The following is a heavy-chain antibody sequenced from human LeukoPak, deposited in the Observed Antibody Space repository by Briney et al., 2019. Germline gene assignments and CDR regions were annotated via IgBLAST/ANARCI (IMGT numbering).Heavy chain of an antibody. CDR1: GDSVSKNSAA. V-gene: IGHV6-1*01. J-gene: IGHJ3*02. CDR3: ARKPNNYYGSGSYGADAFDI. D-gene: IGHD3-10*01. Sequence: SQTLSLTFALSGDSVSKNSAAWNWLRQSPSRGLEWLGRTYYRSKWYNDYAVSEKSRITINTDTAKNLFSLQQNYGPPEHTAVYYCARKPNNYYGSGSYGADAFDIWGQGTMVTVSS. CDR2: TYYRSKWYN.